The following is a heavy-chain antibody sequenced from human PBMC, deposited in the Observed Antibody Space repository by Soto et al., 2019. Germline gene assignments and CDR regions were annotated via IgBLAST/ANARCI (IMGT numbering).Heavy chain of an antibody. V-gene: IGHV3-64*01. CDR3: ARDSIPGSSPGYYFDY. D-gene: IGHD6-13*01. Sequence: GGSLRLSCAASGFTFSSYAMHWVRQAPGKGLKYVSAISSNGGSTYYANSVKGRFTISIDNSKNTLYLQMGSLRAEDMAVYYRARDSIPGSSPGYYFDYWGQGTLVTVSS. CDR1: GFTFSSYA. J-gene: IGHJ4*02. CDR2: ISSNGGST.